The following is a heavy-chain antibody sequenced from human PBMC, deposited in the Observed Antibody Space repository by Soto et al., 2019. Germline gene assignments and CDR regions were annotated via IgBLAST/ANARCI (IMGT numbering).Heavy chain of an antibody. D-gene: IGHD3-10*01. V-gene: IGHV3-7*03. Sequence: GGSLRLSCAASGFTFSSYWMSWVRQAPGKGLEWVANIKQDGSEKYYVDSVKGRFTISRDNAKNSLYLQMNSLRAEHTAVYYCARDRSNYGFFYDFDIWGQGTRVIVS. CDR1: GFTFSSYW. J-gene: IGHJ3*02. CDR2: IKQDGSEK. CDR3: ARDRSNYGFFYDFDI.